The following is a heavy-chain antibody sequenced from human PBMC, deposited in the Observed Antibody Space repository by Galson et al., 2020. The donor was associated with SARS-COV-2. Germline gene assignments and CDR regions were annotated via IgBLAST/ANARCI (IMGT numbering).Heavy chain of an antibody. V-gene: IGHV4-59*01. J-gene: IGHJ6*03. Sequence: SETLSLTCTVSGGSISSYYWSWIRQPPGKGLEWIGYIYYSGSTNYNPSLKSRVTISVDTSKNQFSLKLSSVTAADTAVYYCARAVYCSGGSCYSYYYYMDVWGKGTTVTVSS. D-gene: IGHD2-15*01. CDR3: ARAVYCSGGSCYSYYYYMDV. CDR2: IYYSGST. CDR1: GGSISSYY.